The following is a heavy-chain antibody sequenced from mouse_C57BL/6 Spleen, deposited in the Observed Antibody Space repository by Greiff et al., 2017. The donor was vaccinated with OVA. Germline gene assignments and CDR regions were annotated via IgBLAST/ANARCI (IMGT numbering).Heavy chain of an antibody. V-gene: IGHV5-9-1*02. CDR3: TRDRLYYDNAWFAY. D-gene: IGHD2-4*01. J-gene: IGHJ3*01. Sequence: EVKLVESGEGLVKPGGSLKLSCAASGFTFSSYAMSWVRQTPEKRLEWVAYISSGGDYIYYAATVKGRFTISRDTARNTLYLQMSSLKSEDTAMYYSTRDRLYYDNAWFAYWGQGTLVTVSA. CDR1: GFTFSSYA. CDR2: ISSGGDYI.